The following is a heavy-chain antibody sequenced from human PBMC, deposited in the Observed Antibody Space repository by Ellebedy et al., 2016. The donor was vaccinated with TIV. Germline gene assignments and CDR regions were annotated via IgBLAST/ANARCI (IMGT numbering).Heavy chain of an antibody. CDR2: LSGSSNYI. V-gene: IGHV3-21*01. Sequence: GGSLRLSXVASGFTFKIFNMNWVRQAPGKGLEWVSSLSGSSNYIYYADSVRGRFTISRDNAKNSLYLQMDSLRAEDTAVYYCARELSSSSRVDAFDIWGPGTMVTVSS. D-gene: IGHD6-6*01. J-gene: IGHJ3*02. CDR3: ARELSSSSRVDAFDI. CDR1: GFTFKIFN.